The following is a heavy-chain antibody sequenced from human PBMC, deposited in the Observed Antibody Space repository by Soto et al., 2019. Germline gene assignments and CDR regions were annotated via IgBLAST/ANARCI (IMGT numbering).Heavy chain of an antibody. Sequence: EGQLLESGGGLVQPGGSLRLSCAASGFTLNSYAMRWVRQAPEAGLEWVSTISAVGGSTYYADSVKGRFTISRDNSKNTLYLQMNSLRADDTAVYYCAKLSTGSYWYFDLWGRGTLVTVSS. V-gene: IGHV3-23*01. CDR3: AKLSTGSYWYFDL. CDR1: GFTLNSYA. D-gene: IGHD6-19*01. J-gene: IGHJ2*01. CDR2: ISAVGGST.